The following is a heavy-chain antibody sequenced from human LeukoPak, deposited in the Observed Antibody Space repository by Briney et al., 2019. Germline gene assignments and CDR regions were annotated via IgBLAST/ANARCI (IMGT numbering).Heavy chain of an antibody. Sequence: GGSLRLSCAASGFTFSSYAMSWVRQAPGKGLEWVSAISGSGGSTYYADPVKGRFTISRDNSKNTLYLQMNSLRAEDTAVYYCAKGRYSSGWYEFDYWGQGTLVTVSS. CDR1: GFTFSSYA. CDR3: AKGRYSSGWYEFDY. CDR2: ISGSGGST. V-gene: IGHV3-23*01. D-gene: IGHD6-19*01. J-gene: IGHJ4*02.